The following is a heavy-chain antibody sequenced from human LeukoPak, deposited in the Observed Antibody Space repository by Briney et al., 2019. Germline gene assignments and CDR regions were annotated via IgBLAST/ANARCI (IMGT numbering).Heavy chain of an antibody. D-gene: IGHD2-15*01. Sequence: SSETLSLTCTVSGGSISSYYWSWIRQPPGKGLEWIGYIYHSGSTNYNPSLKSRVTISVDSSKNQFSLKLSSVTAADTAVYYCARDSVAVAGDRAFDIWGHGTMVTVSS. CDR1: GGSISSYY. J-gene: IGHJ3*02. V-gene: IGHV4-59*01. CDR2: IYHSGST. CDR3: ARDSVAVAGDRAFDI.